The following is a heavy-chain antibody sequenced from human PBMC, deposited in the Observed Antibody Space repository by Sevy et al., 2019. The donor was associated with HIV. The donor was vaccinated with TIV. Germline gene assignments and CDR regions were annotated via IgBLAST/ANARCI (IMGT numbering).Heavy chain of an antibody. D-gene: IGHD3-3*01. V-gene: IGHV4-4*07. CDR2: IHTSGST. CDR3: ARERSTIFVVVPITVLSCFGP. Sequence: PETLSLTCTVSGRSISSFYWSWIRQPAGKGLEWIGRIHTSGSTNYHPSLKRRVTMSVDTSQNQLSLKLSSVTAAATAVYYFARERSTIFVVVPITVLSCFGPWGQGTLVTVSS. J-gene: IGHJ5*02. CDR1: GRSISSFY.